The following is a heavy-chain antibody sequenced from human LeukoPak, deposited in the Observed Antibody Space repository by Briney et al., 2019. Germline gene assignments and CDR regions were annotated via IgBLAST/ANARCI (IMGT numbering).Heavy chain of an antibody. V-gene: IGHV4-59*01. Sequence: SETLSLTCTVSGGSISSYYWSWIRQPPGKGLEWIGYIYYSGSTNYNPSLKSRVTISVDTSKNQFPLKLSSVTAADTAVYYCARASSSWYFDYWGQGTLVTVSS. CDR2: IYYSGST. D-gene: IGHD6-13*01. CDR1: GGSISSYY. CDR3: ARASSSWYFDY. J-gene: IGHJ4*02.